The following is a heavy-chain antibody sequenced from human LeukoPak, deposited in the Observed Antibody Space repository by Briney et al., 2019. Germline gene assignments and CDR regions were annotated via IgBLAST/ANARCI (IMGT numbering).Heavy chain of an antibody. CDR1: GFTFSSYA. Sequence: GGSLRLSCAASGFTFSSYAMSWVRQAPGKGLEWVSAISGSGGSTYYADSVKGRFTISRDNSKNTLYLQMNSLRAEDTAVYYCAKVQWLVRGGLDAFDIWGQGTMVTVSS. D-gene: IGHD6-19*01. CDR3: AKVQWLVRGGLDAFDI. V-gene: IGHV3-23*01. CDR2: ISGSGGST. J-gene: IGHJ3*02.